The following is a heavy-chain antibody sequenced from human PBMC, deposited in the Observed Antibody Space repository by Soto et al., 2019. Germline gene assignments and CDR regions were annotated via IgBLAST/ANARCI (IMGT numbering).Heavy chain of an antibody. CDR2: ISGSGGST. CDR3: AKGISLIVVVPAATEGDAFDI. J-gene: IGHJ3*02. V-gene: IGHV3-23*01. D-gene: IGHD2-2*01. Sequence: GGSLRLSCAASGFTFSSYAMSWVRQAPGKGLEWVSAISGSGGSTYYADSVKGRFTISRVNSKNTLYLQMNSLRAEDTAVYYCAKGISLIVVVPAATEGDAFDIWGQGTMVTVSS. CDR1: GFTFSSYA.